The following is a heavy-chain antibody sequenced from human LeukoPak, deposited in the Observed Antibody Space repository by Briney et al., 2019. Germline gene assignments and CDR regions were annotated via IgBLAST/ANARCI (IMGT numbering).Heavy chain of an antibody. J-gene: IGHJ4*02. CDR1: GGSVTSTNW. D-gene: IGHD3-10*01. Sequence: SETLSLTCDVSGGSVTSTNWWTWFRQPPGKGLEWIGEVHLDGRTNYNPSLKSRVTISLDTSKNQFSLKLSSVTAADTAVYYCATSRWELEGTFDYWGQGTLVTVSS. CDR2: VHLDGRT. CDR3: ATSRWELEGTFDY. V-gene: IGHV4-4*02.